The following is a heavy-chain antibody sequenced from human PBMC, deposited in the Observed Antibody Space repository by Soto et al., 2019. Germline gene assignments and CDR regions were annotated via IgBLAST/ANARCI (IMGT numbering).Heavy chain of an antibody. J-gene: IGHJ4*02. V-gene: IGHV4-59*01. D-gene: IGHD4-17*01. CDR2: IYYSGST. CDR1: GGSISSYY. CDR3: ASSYGDPTYYFDY. Sequence: SETLSLTCTVSGGSISSYYWSWIRQPPGKGLEWIGYIYYSGSTNYNPFLKSRVTISVDTSKNQFSLKLSSVTAADTAVYYCASSYGDPTYYFDYWGQGTLVTVSS.